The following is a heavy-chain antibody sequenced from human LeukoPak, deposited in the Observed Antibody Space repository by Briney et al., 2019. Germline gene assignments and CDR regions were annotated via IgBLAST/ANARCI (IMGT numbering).Heavy chain of an antibody. CDR3: ARSGSPPSPLDY. CDR1: GFTFSSYG. J-gene: IGHJ4*02. V-gene: IGHV3-33*01. Sequence: PGGSLRLSCAASGFTFSSYGMHWVRQAPGKGLEWVAVIWYDGSNKYYADSVKGRFTISRDNSKNTLYLQMNSLRAEDTAVYYCARSGSPPSPLDYWGQGTLVTVSS. D-gene: IGHD6-13*01. CDR2: IWYDGSNK.